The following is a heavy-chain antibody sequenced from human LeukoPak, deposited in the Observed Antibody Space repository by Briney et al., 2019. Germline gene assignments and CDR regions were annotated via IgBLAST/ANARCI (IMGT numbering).Heavy chain of an antibody. CDR1: GYTFTSYD. J-gene: IGHJ5*02. V-gene: IGHV1-8*01. D-gene: IGHD3-3*01. CDR3: ARGGRYYDFWGFDP. Sequence: ASVKVSCKASGYTFTSYDINWVRQATGQGLEWMGWMNPNSGNTGYAQKFQGRVTMTRHTSISTAYMELSSLRSEDPAVYYCARGGRYYDFWGFDPWGQGGLVAVSS. CDR2: MNPNSGNT.